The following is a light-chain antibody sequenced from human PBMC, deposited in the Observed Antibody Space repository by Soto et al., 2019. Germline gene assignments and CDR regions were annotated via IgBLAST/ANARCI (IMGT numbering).Light chain of an antibody. J-gene: IGLJ1*01. CDR1: SSNIGSNT. V-gene: IGLV1-44*01. Sequence: QLVLTQPPSASGTPGQIVAISCSGSSSNIGSNTVTWYQQLPGTAPKLLIYSTSQRSSGVPGRFSGSKSGASASLSISGLQSEDEADYYCAAWDDRLDVYVFGTGTKV. CDR3: AAWDDRLDVYV. CDR2: STS.